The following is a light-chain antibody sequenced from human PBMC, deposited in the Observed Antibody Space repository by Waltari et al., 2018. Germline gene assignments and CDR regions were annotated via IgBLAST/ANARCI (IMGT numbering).Light chain of an antibody. CDR1: QTISSY. CDR3: QQRSKWPPT. Sequence: EIVLTQSPATLSLSPGERATLSCKARQTISSYLTWYQHKLGQARSFLIYDASKRATGIPARFSGSGSGTDFSLTISGLEPEDFAVYYCQQRSKWPPTFGGGTKVEIK. V-gene: IGKV3-11*01. J-gene: IGKJ4*01. CDR2: DAS.